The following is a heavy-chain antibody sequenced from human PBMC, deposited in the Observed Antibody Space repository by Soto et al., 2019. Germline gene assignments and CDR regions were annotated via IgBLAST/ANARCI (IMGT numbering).Heavy chain of an antibody. Sequence: PGGSLRLSCAASVFTFSSYGMSWVRQAPGKGLEWVSSISSSDNEKFYAASVKGRFTISRDSSKNTLYLEMSSLRPEDTAVYYCVRRGYNWQFSDYWGQGTLVTVSS. CDR2: ISSSDNEK. D-gene: IGHD6-25*01. J-gene: IGHJ4*02. CDR3: VRRGYNWQFSDY. CDR1: VFTFSSYG. V-gene: IGHV3-23*01.